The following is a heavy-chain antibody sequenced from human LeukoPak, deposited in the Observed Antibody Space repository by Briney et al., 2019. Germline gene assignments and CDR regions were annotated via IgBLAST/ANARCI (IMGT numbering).Heavy chain of an antibody. Sequence: ASVKVSCKASGYTFTGYYIYWVRQAPGQGLEWMGWINSDSGSTNNAQKFQGRVTMTTDTSISTAYMEVSSLRSDDTAVYYCARATKVVSGKAAWFDPWGQGTLVTVSS. CDR1: GYTFTGYY. D-gene: IGHD6-19*01. CDR3: ARATKVVSGKAAWFDP. CDR2: INSDSGST. J-gene: IGHJ5*02. V-gene: IGHV1-2*02.